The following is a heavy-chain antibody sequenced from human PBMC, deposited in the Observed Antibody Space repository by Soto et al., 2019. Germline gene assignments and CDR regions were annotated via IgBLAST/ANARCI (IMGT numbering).Heavy chain of an antibody. CDR2: IVVVIGNT. CDR1: GFTFTNSA. V-gene: IGHV1-58*02. Sequence: SVKVSCKASGFTFTNSAMQWVRQARGQSLEWIGWIVVVIGNTNYAQKFQGRVTITADISTSAAYMELSSLRSEDTAVYYCASLGLGTYWGQGTLVTVSS. D-gene: IGHD7-27*01. CDR3: ASLGLGTY. J-gene: IGHJ4*02.